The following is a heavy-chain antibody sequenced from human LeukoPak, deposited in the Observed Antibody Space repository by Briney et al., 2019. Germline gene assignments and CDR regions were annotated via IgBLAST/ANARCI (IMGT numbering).Heavy chain of an antibody. CDR1: GFTFSSYA. J-gene: IGHJ4*02. D-gene: IGHD2-2*01. CDR2: ISGSGGST. Sequence: GGSLRLSCAASGFTFSSYAMSWVRQAPGKGLEWVSAISGSGGSTYYADSVKGRFTISRDNSKNTLYLQMNSLRAEDTAVYYCAKDRLGYCSSTSCYIKGTFDYWGQGTLVTVSS. V-gene: IGHV3-23*01. CDR3: AKDRLGYCSSTSCYIKGTFDY.